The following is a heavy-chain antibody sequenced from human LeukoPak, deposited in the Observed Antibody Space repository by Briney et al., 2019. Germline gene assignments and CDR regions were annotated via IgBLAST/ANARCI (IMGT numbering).Heavy chain of an antibody. J-gene: IGHJ5*02. V-gene: IGHV4-59*11. CDR3: TRRNTADASIDL. D-gene: IGHD4-17*01. CDR1: GGSISGHW. Sequence: SETRSLTCSVSGGSISGHWWTWVRQPPGEGLEWIGDILYSGSTNYNPSLKSRLSILVDTSKNQFSLKLNSVTAADTAMYYCTRRNTADASIDLWGQGTLVIASS. CDR2: ILYSGST.